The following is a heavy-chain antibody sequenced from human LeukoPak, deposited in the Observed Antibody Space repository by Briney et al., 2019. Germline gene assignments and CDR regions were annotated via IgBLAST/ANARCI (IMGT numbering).Heavy chain of an antibody. D-gene: IGHD6-19*01. CDR3: AKDSWAYSSGWPHYFDY. CDR1: GFTFDVYA. CDR2: ISWNSGSI. J-gene: IGHJ4*02. Sequence: PGRSLRLSCAASGFTFDVYAMHWVRQAPGKGLEWVSGISWNSGSIGYADSVKGRFTISRDNAKNSLYLQMNSLRAEDTALYYCAKDSWAYSSGWPHYFDYWGQGTLVTVSS. V-gene: IGHV3-9*01.